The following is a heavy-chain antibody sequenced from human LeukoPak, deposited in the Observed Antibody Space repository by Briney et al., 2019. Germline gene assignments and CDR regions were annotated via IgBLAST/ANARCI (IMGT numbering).Heavy chain of an antibody. V-gene: IGHV4-4*07. CDR2: IYTSGST. CDR1: GGSISSYY. J-gene: IGHJ3*02. CDR3: ARSYGSGSRPIDDAFDI. Sequence: SETLSLTCTVSGGSISSYYWSWIRQPAGKGLEWIGRIYTSGSTNYNPSLKSRVTMSVDTSKNQFSLKLSSVTAADTAVYYCARSYGSGSRPIDDAFDIWGQGTMVTVSS. D-gene: IGHD3-10*01.